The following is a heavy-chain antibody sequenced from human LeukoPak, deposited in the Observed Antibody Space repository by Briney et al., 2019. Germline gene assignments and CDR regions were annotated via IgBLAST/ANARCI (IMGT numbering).Heavy chain of an antibody. Sequence: ASVTVSFKSSVYTFTNYDINWVRQATAPGLDGMGWMNPNSGNTGYAHKFQGRVTITRDTSINTAYIQLNSLRSEDTAVYYCARVHYYDSKVNWFDPWGQGTLVTVSS. CDR3: ARVHYYDSKVNWFDP. V-gene: IGHV1-8*01. J-gene: IGHJ5*02. CDR2: MNPNSGNT. CDR1: VYTFTNYD. D-gene: IGHD3-22*01.